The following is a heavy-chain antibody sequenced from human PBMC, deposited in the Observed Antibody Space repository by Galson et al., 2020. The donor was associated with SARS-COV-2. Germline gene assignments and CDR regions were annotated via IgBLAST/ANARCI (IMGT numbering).Heavy chain of an antibody. V-gene: IGHV4-34*01. D-gene: IGHD5-18*01. CDR2: INHSGST. CDR3: ARVYESYDYYGMDV. CDR1: GGSFSGYY. Sequence: SETLSLTCAVYGGSFSGYYWSWIRQPPGKGLEWIGEINHSGSTNYNPSLKRRVTISVDTSKNQFSLKLSSVTAADTAGYYCARVYESYDYYGMDVRGQGTTVTVSS. J-gene: IGHJ6*02.